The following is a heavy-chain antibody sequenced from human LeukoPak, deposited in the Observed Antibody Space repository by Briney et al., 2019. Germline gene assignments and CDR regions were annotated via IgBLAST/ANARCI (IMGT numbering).Heavy chain of an antibody. J-gene: IGHJ4*02. CDR1: GGSISPYY. Sequence: SETLSLTCTVSGGSISPYYWSWIRQPPGKGLEWIAYITLSGSTVYNPSLKSRATISLDTSKKQFSLKLSSVTTADTALYYCARENYSLDYWGQGTLVTVSS. CDR2: ITLSGST. CDR3: ARENYSLDY. V-gene: IGHV4-59*01. D-gene: IGHD2-15*01.